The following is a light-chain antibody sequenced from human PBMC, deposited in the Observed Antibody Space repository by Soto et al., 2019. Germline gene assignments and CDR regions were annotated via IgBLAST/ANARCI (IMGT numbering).Light chain of an antibody. J-gene: IGKJ1*01. CDR3: QQYNTWPPWT. CDR2: GAS. CDR1: QSVSSN. V-gene: IGKV3-15*01. Sequence: EIVMTQSSATLSVSPGERATLSCRASQSVSSNLAWYQQKPGQAPRLFIYGASTRATGIPARFSGSGSGTEFTLTISRLQSEDFAVYYCQQYNTWPPWTVGQGTKVDIK.